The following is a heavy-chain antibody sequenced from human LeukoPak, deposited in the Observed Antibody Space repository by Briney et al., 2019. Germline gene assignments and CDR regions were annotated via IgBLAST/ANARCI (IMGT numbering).Heavy chain of an antibody. CDR1: EFTFSNYA. D-gene: IGHD2-15*01. CDR2: ITGGGGDT. V-gene: IGHV3-23*01. J-gene: IGHJ4*02. CDR3: AKGTLGHCNGASCYPLDY. Sequence: PGGSLRLSCAASEFTFSNYAMAWVRQAPGKEPEWVSVITGGGGDTYHIDSVKGRFTISRDNSKNTLYLQMNSLRAEDTAVYFCAKGTLGHCNGASCYPLDYWGQGTLVTVSS.